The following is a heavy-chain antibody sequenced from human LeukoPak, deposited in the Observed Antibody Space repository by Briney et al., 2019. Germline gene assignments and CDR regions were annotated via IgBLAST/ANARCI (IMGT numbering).Heavy chain of an antibody. D-gene: IGHD3-22*01. J-gene: IGHJ4*02. CDR3: ARDSSYYYDSSGYGLGD. CDR1: GFTFRNFW. CDR2: IKEDGSEK. V-gene: IGHV3-7*01. Sequence: GGSLRLSCVVSGFTFRNFWMSWVRQAPGKGLEWVANIKEDGSEKNYVDSVKGRFTISRDNAKNSLYLQMNSLRAEDTAVYYCARDSSYYYDSSGYGLGDWGQGTLVTVSS.